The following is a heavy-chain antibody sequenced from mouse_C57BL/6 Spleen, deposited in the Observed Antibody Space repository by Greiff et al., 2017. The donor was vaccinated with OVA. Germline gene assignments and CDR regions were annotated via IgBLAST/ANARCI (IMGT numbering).Heavy chain of an antibody. CDR1: GFTFSDYG. V-gene: IGHV5-17*01. J-gene: IGHJ2*01. Sequence: EVQLVESGGGLVKPGGSLKLSCAASGFTFSDYGMHWVRQAPEKGLEWVAYISSGSSTIYYADTVKGRFTISRDNAMNTLFLQMTRLRAEDTAVYYCARGHGRDYWGQGATLTVSS. D-gene: IGHD1-1*01. CDR3: ARGHGRDY. CDR2: ISSGSSTI.